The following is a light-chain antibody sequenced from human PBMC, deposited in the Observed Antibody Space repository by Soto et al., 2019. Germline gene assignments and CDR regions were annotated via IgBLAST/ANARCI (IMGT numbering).Light chain of an antibody. J-gene: IGLJ1*01. CDR3: SSYTSSYTYV. CDR2: EVS. V-gene: IGLV2-14*01. Sequence: ALTQPASVSGSPGQSITISCTGTSSDVGGYNYVSWYQQHPGKAPKLMIYEVSNRPSGVSSRLSGSKSGNTASLTISGLQAEDEADYYCSSYTSSYTYVFGTGTKVTVL. CDR1: SSDVGGYNY.